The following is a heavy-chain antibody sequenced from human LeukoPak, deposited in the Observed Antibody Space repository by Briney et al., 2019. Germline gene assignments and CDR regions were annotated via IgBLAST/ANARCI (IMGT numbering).Heavy chain of an antibody. V-gene: IGHV4-39*01. J-gene: IGHJ4*02. CDR2: IYYSGST. Sequence: SETLSLTCTVSGVSMSSSPYYWGWIRQPPGKGLEWIGSIYYSGSTYYKPSLKSRVIIFLDTSKNLFSLKLSSVTAADTAVYYCARHRSGWLQSSFDYWGQGTLVTVSS. CDR3: ARHRSGWLQSSFDY. D-gene: IGHD5-24*01. CDR1: GVSMSSSPYY.